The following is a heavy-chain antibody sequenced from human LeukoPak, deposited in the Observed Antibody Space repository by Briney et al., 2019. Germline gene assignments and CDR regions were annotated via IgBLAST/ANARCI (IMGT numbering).Heavy chain of an antibody. CDR3: ARDSPGVRDYDYVWGSYGNWFDP. CDR2: IYHSGST. V-gene: IGHV4-38-2*02. CDR1: GYSISSGYY. Sequence: SETLSLTCTVSGYSISSGYYWGWIRQPPGKGLEWIGSIYHSGSTYYNPSLKSRVTISVDTSKNQFSLKLSSVTAADTAVYYCARDSPGVRDYDYVWGSYGNWFDPWGQGTLVTVSS. J-gene: IGHJ5*02. D-gene: IGHD3-16*01.